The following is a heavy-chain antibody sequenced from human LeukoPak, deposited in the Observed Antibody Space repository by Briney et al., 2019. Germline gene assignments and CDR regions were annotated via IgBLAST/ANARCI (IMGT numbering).Heavy chain of an antibody. J-gene: IGHJ4*02. CDR2: ISRSGNTT. CDR1: GFTFSNLA. CDR3: AKNPEYYYDSGGQRF. Sequence: GGSLRLSCAASGFTFSNLAMSWVRQAPGKGLEWVSCISRSGNTTYYADSVQGRFTISRDNSKSALYLQMNSLRVEDTAVYYCAKNPEYYYDSGGQRFWGQGTLVTVSS. D-gene: IGHD3-22*01. V-gene: IGHV3-23*01.